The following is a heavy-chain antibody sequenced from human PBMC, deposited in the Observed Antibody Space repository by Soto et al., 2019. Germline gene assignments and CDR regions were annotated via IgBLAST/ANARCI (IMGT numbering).Heavy chain of an antibody. CDR3: ARDKGYCSSTSCYRVWFDP. D-gene: IGHD2-2*01. V-gene: IGHV3-21*01. J-gene: IGHJ5*02. CDR2: ISSSSSYI. CDR1: GFTFSSYS. Sequence: GGSLRLSCAASGFTFSSYSMNWFRQAPGKGLEWVSSISSSSSYIYYADSVKGRFTISRDNAKNSLYLQMNSLRAEDTAVYYCARDKGYCSSTSCYRVWFDPWGQGTLVTVSS.